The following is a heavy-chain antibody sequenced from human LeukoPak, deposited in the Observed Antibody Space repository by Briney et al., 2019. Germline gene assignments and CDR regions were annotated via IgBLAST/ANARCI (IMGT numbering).Heavy chain of an antibody. CDR2: ISTYNGNT. Sequence: ASVKVSCKASGYTFTGYYMHWVRQAPGQGLEWMGWISTYNGNTIYAQNLQGRVTMTTDTSTSTAYMELRSLRYDDTAVYYCARDPPHSSGPTSPCFEYWGQEPWSPSPQ. J-gene: IGHJ4*01. V-gene: IGHV1-18*04. CDR3: ARDPPHSSGPTSPCFEY. D-gene: IGHD6-19*01. CDR1: GYTFTGYY.